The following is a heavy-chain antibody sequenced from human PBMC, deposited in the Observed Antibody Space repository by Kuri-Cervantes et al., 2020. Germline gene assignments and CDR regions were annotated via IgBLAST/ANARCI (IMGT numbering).Heavy chain of an antibody. Sequence: LSCAVSSYSLSSGSYYWSWIRQPPGKGLEWIGYIYYSGSTNYNPSLKSRVTISVDTSKNQFSLKLSSVTAADTAVYYCATTPYYYGSGSYFDYWGQGTLVTVSS. CDR2: IYYSGST. CDR3: ATTPYYYGSGSYFDY. D-gene: IGHD3-10*01. CDR1: SYSLSSGSYY. J-gene: IGHJ4*02. V-gene: IGHV4-61*01.